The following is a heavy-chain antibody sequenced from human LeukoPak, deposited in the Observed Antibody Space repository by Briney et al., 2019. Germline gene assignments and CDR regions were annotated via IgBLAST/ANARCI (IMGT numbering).Heavy chain of an antibody. V-gene: IGHV3-7*03. D-gene: IGHD7-27*01. CDR2: IKQDGSEK. CDR1: GFTFSGYW. J-gene: IGHJ4*02. CDR3: ARDVTGGYHNEGY. Sequence: GGSLRLSCAASGFTFSGYWMTWVRQAPGKGLEWVANIKQDGSEKSYVDSVKGRFTISRDNAKNSLYLQMDSLRVEDMAVYYCARDVTGGYHNEGYWGQGTLVTVSS.